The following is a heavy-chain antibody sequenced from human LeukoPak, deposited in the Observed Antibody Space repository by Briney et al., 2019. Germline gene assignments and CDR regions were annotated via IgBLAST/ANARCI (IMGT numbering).Heavy chain of an antibody. D-gene: IGHD3-22*01. CDR3: AGDSDSSGHYSYFDY. CDR2: IWYHGRNK. CDR1: GFTFSTYG. J-gene: IGHJ4*02. V-gene: IGHV3-33*01. Sequence: GGSLRLSCAASGFTFSTYGLHWVRQAPGKGLEWVAVIWYHGRNKYYADSVKGRFTISRDNSKNTLYLQMNSLRVEDTAVYYCAGDSDSSGHYSYFDYWGQGTLVTVSS.